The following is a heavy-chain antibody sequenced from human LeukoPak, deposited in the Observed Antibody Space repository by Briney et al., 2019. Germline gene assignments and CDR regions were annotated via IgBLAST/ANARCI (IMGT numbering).Heavy chain of an antibody. CDR1: GGSICAYY. CDR3: AREEMASGYYFDY. J-gene: IGHJ4*02. D-gene: IGHD5-24*01. V-gene: IGHV4-59*01. CDR2: IYYSGTT. Sequence: SETLSLICTVSGGSICAYYWSWTRQPPGKGLEGIGYIYYSGTTNYNPSLKSRVTISVDTSKNQFYLKLSSVTAADTAVYYCAREEMASGYYFDYWGQGTLVTVSS.